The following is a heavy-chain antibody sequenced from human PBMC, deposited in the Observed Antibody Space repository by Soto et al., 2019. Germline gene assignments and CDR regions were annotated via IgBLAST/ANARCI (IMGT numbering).Heavy chain of an antibody. CDR3: AKGGSSGWFYFDF. V-gene: IGHV3-23*01. D-gene: IGHD6-19*01. Sequence: PGGSLRLSCAASGFTFGTYAMNWVRQAPGKGLEWVSSTPGSGGSAYYADSVRGRFTISRDNSKSTVYLQLDSLRPEDSAIYYCAKGGSSGWFYFDFWGQGTQVTVSS. J-gene: IGHJ4*02. CDR1: GFTFGTYA. CDR2: TPGSGGSA.